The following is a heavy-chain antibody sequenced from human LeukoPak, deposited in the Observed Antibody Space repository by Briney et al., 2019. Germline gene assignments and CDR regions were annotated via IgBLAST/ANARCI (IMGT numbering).Heavy chain of an antibody. V-gene: IGHV4-34*01. Sequence: KPSETLSLTCAVYGGSFSGYYWSWIRQPPGKGLEWIGEINHSGSTNYNPSLKSRVTISVDTSKNQFSLKLSSVTAADTAVYYCARGREAIAAAGPFDYWGQGTLVTVSS. CDR2: INHSGST. CDR1: GGSFSGYY. D-gene: IGHD6-13*01. J-gene: IGHJ4*02. CDR3: ARGREAIAAAGPFDY.